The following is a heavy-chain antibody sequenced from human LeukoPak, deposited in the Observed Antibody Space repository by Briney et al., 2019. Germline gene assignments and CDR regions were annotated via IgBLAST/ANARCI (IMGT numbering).Heavy chain of an antibody. Sequence: SETLSLTCNVSGTSITDYYWNWIRQPAGKGLEWIGRVFPPGSTNYSPSLNSRVVMSADASKNQFFLTLSSVTAADTAVYFCARAAGLKGYSYYYHMDVWGKGTTVIVSS. J-gene: IGHJ6*03. V-gene: IGHV4-4*07. CDR3: ARAAGLKGYSYYYHMDV. CDR2: VFPPGST. D-gene: IGHD3/OR15-3a*01. CDR1: GTSITDYY.